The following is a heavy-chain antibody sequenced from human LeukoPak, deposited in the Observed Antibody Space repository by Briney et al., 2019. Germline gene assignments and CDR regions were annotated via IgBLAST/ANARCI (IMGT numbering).Heavy chain of an antibody. D-gene: IGHD6-19*01. Sequence: PGGSLRLSCAASGFTFSDYYMSWIRQAPGKGPEWVSYISSSGSTIYYADSVKGRFTISRDNAKNSLYLQMNSLRAEDTAVYYCAYEQWLGYYFDYWGQGTLVTVSS. J-gene: IGHJ4*02. CDR3: AYEQWLGYYFDY. CDR2: ISSSGSTI. V-gene: IGHV3-11*01. CDR1: GFTFSDYY.